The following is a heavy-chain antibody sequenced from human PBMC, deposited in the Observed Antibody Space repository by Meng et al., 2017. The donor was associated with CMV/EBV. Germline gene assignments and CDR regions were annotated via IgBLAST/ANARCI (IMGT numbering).Heavy chain of an antibody. D-gene: IGHD6-6*01. J-gene: IGHJ6*02. CDR3: ARLERLLVHPYHYYGMDV. CDR2: INSDGSST. Sequence: GESLKISCAASGFTFSSYWMHWVRQAPGKGLVWVSRINSDGSSTSYADSVKGRFTISRDNAKNTLYLQMNSLRAEDTAVYYCARLERLLVHPYHYYGMDVWGQGTTVTVSS. V-gene: IGHV3-74*01. CDR1: GFTFSSYW.